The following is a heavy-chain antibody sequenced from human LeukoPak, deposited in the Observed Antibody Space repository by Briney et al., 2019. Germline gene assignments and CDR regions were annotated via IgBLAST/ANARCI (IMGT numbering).Heavy chain of an antibody. J-gene: IGHJ4*02. CDR1: GFTFSSYG. D-gene: IGHD3-10*01. CDR2: ISYDGSNK. Sequence: GGSLRLSCAASGFTFSSYGMHWVRQAPGKGLEWVAVISYDGSNKYYADSVKGRFTISRDNSKNTLYLQMNSLRAEDTAVYYCAILKGGFGELSFFDYWGQGTLVTVSS. CDR3: AILKGGFGELSFFDY. V-gene: IGHV3-30*03.